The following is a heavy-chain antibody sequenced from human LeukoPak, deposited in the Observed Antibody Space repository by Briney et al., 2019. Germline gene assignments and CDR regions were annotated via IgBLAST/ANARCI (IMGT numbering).Heavy chain of an antibody. V-gene: IGHV4-59*04. J-gene: IGHJ4*02. CDR2: IYYSGNT. CDR1: GGSISSYY. D-gene: IGHD6-6*01. CDR3: ARAGFALAPHRGTPFDY. Sequence: SETLSLTCTVSGGSISSYYWSWIRQPPGKGLEWIGSIYYSGNTYYNASLKSQVSISIDTSKNQFSLRLTSVTAADTAVYYCARAGFALAPHRGTPFDYWGQGTLVTVSS.